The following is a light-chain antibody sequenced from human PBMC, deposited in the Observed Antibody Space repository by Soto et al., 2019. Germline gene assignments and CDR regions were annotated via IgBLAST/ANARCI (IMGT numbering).Light chain of an antibody. CDR1: SSNIGSKF. J-gene: IGLJ3*02. V-gene: IGLV1-47*01. Sequence: QSVLTQPPSASGTPGQRVTISCSGSSSNIGSKFVYWYQQLPGTAPKLLIYRDNHRPSGVPDRFSGSKSGTSASLAISGLRSEDEADYYCAAWDDSLSGWVFGGGTKVTVL. CDR2: RDN. CDR3: AAWDDSLSGWV.